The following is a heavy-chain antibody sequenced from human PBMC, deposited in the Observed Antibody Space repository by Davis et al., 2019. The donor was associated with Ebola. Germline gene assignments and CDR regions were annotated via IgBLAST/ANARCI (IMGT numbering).Heavy chain of an antibody. Sequence: ASVKVSCKASGYTFTGYYMHWVRQAPGQGLEWMGWINPNSGGTNYAQKFQGRVTMTRDTSISTAYMELSRLRSDDTAVYYCARDYGVIAIPDPPPGGPLVPAYGMDVWGQGTTVTVSS. CDR2: INPNSGGT. D-gene: IGHD2-21*01. CDR3: ARDYGVIAIPDPPPGGPLVPAYGMDV. CDR1: GYTFTGYY. J-gene: IGHJ6*02. V-gene: IGHV1-2*02.